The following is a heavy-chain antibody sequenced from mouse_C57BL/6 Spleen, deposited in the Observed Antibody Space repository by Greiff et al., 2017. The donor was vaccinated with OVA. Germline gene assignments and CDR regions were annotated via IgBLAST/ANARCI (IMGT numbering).Heavy chain of an antibody. CDR2: INYDGSST. D-gene: IGHD1-2*01. J-gene: IGHJ2*01. V-gene: IGHV5-16*01. Sequence: EVQLVESEGGLVQPGSSMKLSCTASGFTFSDYYMAWVRQVPEKGLEWVANINYDGSSTYYLDSLKSRFIISRDNAKNILYLQMSSLKSEDTATYYCARDGDYYGLFDYWGQGTTLTVSS. CDR1: GFTFSDYY. CDR3: ARDGDYYGLFDY.